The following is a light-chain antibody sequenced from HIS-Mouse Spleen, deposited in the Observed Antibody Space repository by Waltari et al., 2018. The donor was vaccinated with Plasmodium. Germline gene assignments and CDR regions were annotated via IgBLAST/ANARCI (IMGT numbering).Light chain of an antibody. V-gene: IGLV3-10*01. CDR3: YSTDSSGNHRV. CDR1: ALPKKS. J-gene: IGLJ3*02. CDR2: EDS. Sequence: SYELTQPPSVSVSPGRTAMIPCSGDALPKKSAYWYQQKSGQAPVLVIYEDSKRPSGIPERFSGSSSGTMATLTISGDQVEDEADYYCYSTDSSGNHRVFGGGTKLTVL.